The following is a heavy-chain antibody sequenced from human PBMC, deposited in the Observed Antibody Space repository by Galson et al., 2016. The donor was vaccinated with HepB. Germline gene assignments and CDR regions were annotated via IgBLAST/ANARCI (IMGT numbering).Heavy chain of an antibody. J-gene: IGHJ4*02. V-gene: IGHV1-18*01. CDR1: GYTFTNYG. Sequence: SVKVSCKASGYTFTNYGITWVRQAPGQGLEWMGWISPCNGNTNYAQKLQGRVTMTTDTSTNTAYMELRSLRSDDTAVYYCARDRSSRWELPRGFDYWGQGTLVTVSS. D-gene: IGHD1-26*01. CDR2: ISPCNGNT. CDR3: ARDRSSRWELPRGFDY.